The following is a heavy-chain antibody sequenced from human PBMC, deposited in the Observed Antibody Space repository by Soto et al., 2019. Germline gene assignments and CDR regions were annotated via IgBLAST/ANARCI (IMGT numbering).Heavy chain of an antibody. CDR3: SSDSVIQYIYDY. CDR2: IKQDGSEK. D-gene: IGHD2-21*01. J-gene: IGHJ4*02. V-gene: IGHV3-7*01. CDR1: GFTFSSYW. Sequence: GGSLRLSCAASGFTFSSYWMSWVRQAPGKGLEWVANIKQDGSEKYYVDSVKGRFTISRDNAKNSLYLQMNSLRAEDTAVYYCSSDSVIQYIYDYCGQAPLVTV.